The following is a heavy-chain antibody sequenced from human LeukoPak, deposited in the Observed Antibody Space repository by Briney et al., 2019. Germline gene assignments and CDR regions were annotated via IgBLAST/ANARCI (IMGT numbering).Heavy chain of an antibody. J-gene: IGHJ6*02. V-gene: IGHV3-74*01. CDR1: GFTFSSYW. CDR2: INSDGSST. Sequence: GGSLRLSCAASGFTFSSYWMHWVRHAPGKGLVWVSRINSDGSSTNYADSVKGRFTISRDNAKNTLYLQMNSLRAEDTAVYYCATGQGHGMDVWGQGTTVIVSS. D-gene: IGHD1-14*01. CDR3: ATGQGHGMDV.